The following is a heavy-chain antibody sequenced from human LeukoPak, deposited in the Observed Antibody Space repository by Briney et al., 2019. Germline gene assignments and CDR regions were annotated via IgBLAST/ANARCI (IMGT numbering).Heavy chain of an antibody. Sequence: GGSLRLSCAASGFTFSSYWMHWVRQAPGKGLVWVSRINSDGSSTSYADSVKGRFTISRDNAKNTLYLQMNSLRAEDTAVYYCARVHIPAYCGGDCYSGFDYWGQGTLVTVSS. J-gene: IGHJ4*02. CDR1: GFTFSSYW. CDR2: INSDGSST. V-gene: IGHV3-74*01. CDR3: ARVHIPAYCGGDCYSGFDY. D-gene: IGHD2-21*02.